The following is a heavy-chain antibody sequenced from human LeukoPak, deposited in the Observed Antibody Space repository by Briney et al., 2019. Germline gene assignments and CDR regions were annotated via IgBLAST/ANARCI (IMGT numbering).Heavy chain of an antibody. J-gene: IGHJ4*02. CDR1: GYTFTGYY. D-gene: IGHD2-21*01. Sequence: ASVKVSCKASGYTFTGYYMHWVRQAPGQGLEWMGWINPNSGGTNYAQKFQGRVTMTRDTSISTAYMELSRLRSDDTAVYYCARLPDCGGDCYFFDYWGQGTLVTVPS. V-gene: IGHV1-2*02. CDR3: ARLPDCGGDCYFFDY. CDR2: INPNSGGT.